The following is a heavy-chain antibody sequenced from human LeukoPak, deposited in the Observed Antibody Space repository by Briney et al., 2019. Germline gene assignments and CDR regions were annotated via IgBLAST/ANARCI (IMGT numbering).Heavy chain of an antibody. CDR3: ARVVSSGWYSGFDY. J-gene: IGHJ4*02. V-gene: IGHV1-8*03. CDR2: MNPNSGNT. Sequence: ASVKVSCKASGGTFSSYAISWVRQAPGQGLEWMGWMNPNSGNTGYAQKFQGRVTITRNTSISTAYMELSSLRSEDTAVYYCARVVSSGWYSGFDYWGQGTLVTVSS. D-gene: IGHD6-19*01. CDR1: GGTFSSYA.